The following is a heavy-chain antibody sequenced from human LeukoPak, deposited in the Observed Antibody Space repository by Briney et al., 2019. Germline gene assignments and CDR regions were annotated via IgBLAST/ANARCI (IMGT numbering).Heavy chain of an antibody. J-gene: IGHJ4*02. Sequence: GGSLRLSCSASGFIFNNYGLMWVRQAPGKGLEWVSAISNDGGGTTYADFVKGRFTISRDNSKNTLSLQMNSLRPEDTAVYYCARDLDTAMVPAVDYWGQGTLVTVSS. CDR1: GFIFNNYG. D-gene: IGHD5-18*01. V-gene: IGHV3-23*01. CDR3: ARDLDTAMVPAVDY. CDR2: ISNDGGGT.